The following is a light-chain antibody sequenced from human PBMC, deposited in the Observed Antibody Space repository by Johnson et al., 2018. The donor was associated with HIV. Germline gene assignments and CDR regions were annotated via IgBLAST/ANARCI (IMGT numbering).Light chain of an antibody. CDR3: GTWDSSLSVAYV. Sequence: QSVLTQSPSVSAAPGQKVTISCSGSSSNLGNNYVSWYQQLPGTAPKLLIYDNNKRPSGIPDRFSGSKSGTSATLGITGLQTGDEADYYCGTWDSSLSVAYVFGTGTKVTVL. CDR2: DNN. CDR1: SSNLGNNY. V-gene: IGLV1-51*01. J-gene: IGLJ1*01.